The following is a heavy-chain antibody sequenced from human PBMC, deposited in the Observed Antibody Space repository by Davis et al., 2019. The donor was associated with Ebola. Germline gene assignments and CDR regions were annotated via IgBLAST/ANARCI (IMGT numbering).Heavy chain of an antibody. CDR3: ARGVAGSGWFDP. CDR2: MNPDTGTT. D-gene: IGHD6-19*01. CDR1: GYTFSSYD. Sequence: ASVKVSCKASGYTFSSYDINWVRQATGQGLEWMGWMNPDTGTTGYAQKFQGRVTMTRNTATSTAYMYLSNLRSEDTAVYYCARGVAGSGWFDPWGQGTLVTVSS. V-gene: IGHV1-8*01. J-gene: IGHJ5*02.